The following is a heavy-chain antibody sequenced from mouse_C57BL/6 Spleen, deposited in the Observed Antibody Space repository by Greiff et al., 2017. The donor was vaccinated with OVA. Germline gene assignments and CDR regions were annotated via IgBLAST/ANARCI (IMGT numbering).Heavy chain of an antibody. Sequence: VQLKESGPELVKPGASVKISCKASGYTFTDYYMNWVKQSHGKSLEWIGDINPNNGGTSYNQKFKGKATLTVDKSSSTAYMELRSLTSEDSAVYYCAREGGWLRPYAMDYWGQGTSVTVSS. CDR1: GYTFTDYY. V-gene: IGHV1-26*01. CDR3: AREGGWLRPYAMDY. D-gene: IGHD2-2*01. CDR2: INPNNGGT. J-gene: IGHJ4*01.